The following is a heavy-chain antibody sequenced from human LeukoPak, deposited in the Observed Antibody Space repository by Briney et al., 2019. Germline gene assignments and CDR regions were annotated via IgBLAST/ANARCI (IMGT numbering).Heavy chain of an antibody. CDR1: GFTVSSNY. J-gene: IGHJ4*02. CDR3: AKGETYYDFWSGYIDY. V-gene: IGHV3-53*05. Sequence: GGSLRLSCAASGFTVSSNYMSWVRQAPGKGLEWVSVIYSGGSTYYADSVKGRFTTSRDNSKNTLYLQMNSLRAEDTAAYCCAKGETYYDFWSGYIDYWGQGTLVTVSS. CDR2: IYSGGST. D-gene: IGHD3-3*01.